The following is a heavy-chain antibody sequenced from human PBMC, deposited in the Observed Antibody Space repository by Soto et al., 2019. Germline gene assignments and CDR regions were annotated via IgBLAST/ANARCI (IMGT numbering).Heavy chain of an antibody. CDR1: GFIFGNYA. D-gene: IGHD3-10*01. V-gene: IGHV3-23*01. Sequence: GGSLRLSCAASGFIFGNYAMSWVRQAPGKGLEWVSSVTGGGGQTNYADSVKGRFTISRDNFKNTVSLQMDSLRSEDTAVYYWAAKLDGGFDYWGQGTLVTVSS. CDR2: VTGGGGQT. J-gene: IGHJ4*02. CDR3: AAKLDGGFDY.